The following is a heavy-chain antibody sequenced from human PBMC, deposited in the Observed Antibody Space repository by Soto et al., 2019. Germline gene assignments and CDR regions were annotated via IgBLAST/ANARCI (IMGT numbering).Heavy chain of an antibody. J-gene: IGHJ3*02. V-gene: IGHV3-23*01. Sequence: PGGSLRLSCAASGFTFSSYAMSWVRQAPGKGLEWVSAISGSGGSTYYADSVKGRFTISRDNSKNTLYLQMNSLRAEDTAVYYCAKRPLPRRIATPAAFDIWGQGTMVTVSS. CDR3: AKRPLPRRIATPAAFDI. D-gene: IGHD6-6*01. CDR2: ISGSGGST. CDR1: GFTFSSYA.